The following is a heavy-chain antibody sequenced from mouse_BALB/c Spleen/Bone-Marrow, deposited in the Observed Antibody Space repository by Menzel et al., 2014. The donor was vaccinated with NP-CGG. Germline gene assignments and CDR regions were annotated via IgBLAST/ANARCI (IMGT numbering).Heavy chain of an antibody. CDR1: GYTFTGYW. J-gene: IGHJ4*01. D-gene: IGHD1-1*01. Sequence: VQLQQSGAELVKPGASVKLSCKASGYTFTGYWTHWVKQRPGQGLEWIGEINPSNGRTNYNEKFKSMATLTVGKSSSTAYMQLSSLTSEDSAVFYCARLMYGSSYIVDFWGQGTSVTVSS. V-gene: IGHV1S81*02. CDR3: ARLMYGSSYIVDF. CDR2: INPSNGRT.